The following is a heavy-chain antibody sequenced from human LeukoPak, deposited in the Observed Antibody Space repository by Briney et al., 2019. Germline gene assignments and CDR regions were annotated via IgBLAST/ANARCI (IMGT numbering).Heavy chain of an antibody. J-gene: IGHJ4*02. Sequence: SETLSLTCGVSGGSISNTNWWSWVHQPPGQGLEWIGEISLTGLTHYNPSLESRVTVSLDKSKNQLSLNLTSVTAADTAVYYCSRENGAFSPFDYWGQGTLVTVLS. D-gene: IGHD2-8*01. V-gene: IGHV4-4*02. CDR1: GGSISNTNW. CDR3: SRENGAFSPFDY. CDR2: ISLTGLT.